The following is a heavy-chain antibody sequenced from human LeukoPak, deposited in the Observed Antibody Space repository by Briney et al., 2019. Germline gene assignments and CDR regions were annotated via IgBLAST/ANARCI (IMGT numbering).Heavy chain of an antibody. Sequence: GGSLRLSCAASGFTFHTYTLSWVRQAPGKGLEWVAGIEGEGFTNYADSVRGRFTISRDDPKNTMNLQMNSLRAEDTAVYYCAKGGGSSGRSYYFDYWGQGTLVTVSS. CDR3: AKGGGSSGRSYYFDY. V-gene: IGHV3-23*01. D-gene: IGHD6-19*01. CDR1: GFTFHTYT. CDR2: IEGEGFT. J-gene: IGHJ4*02.